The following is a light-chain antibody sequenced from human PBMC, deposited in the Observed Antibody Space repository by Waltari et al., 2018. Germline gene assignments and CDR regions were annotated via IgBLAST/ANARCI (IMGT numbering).Light chain of an antibody. J-gene: IGKJ5*01. CDR3: QQLNSYPIT. CDR1: QGISSY. Sequence: DIQLTQSPSFLSASVGDRVTITCRASQGISSYLAWYQQKPGKSPNPLIYGASTLQSGVPSRFSGSGSGTEFTLTISSLQPEDFATYYCQQLNSYPITFGQGTRLEIK. CDR2: GAS. V-gene: IGKV1-9*01.